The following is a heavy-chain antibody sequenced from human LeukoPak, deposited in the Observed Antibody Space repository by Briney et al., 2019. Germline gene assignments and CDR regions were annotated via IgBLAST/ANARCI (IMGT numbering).Heavy chain of an antibody. Sequence: GGSLRLSCAASGFTFSNYWMSWVRQAPGKGLEWVGNINQNGNENYYVDSVKGRFTISRDNAKSSLYLQMNSLRAEDTAVYYCARDRGIHGWFDPWGQGILVTVSS. V-gene: IGHV3-7*01. CDR3: ARDRGIHGWFDP. CDR1: GFTFSNYW. D-gene: IGHD3-10*01. J-gene: IGHJ5*02. CDR2: INQNGNEN.